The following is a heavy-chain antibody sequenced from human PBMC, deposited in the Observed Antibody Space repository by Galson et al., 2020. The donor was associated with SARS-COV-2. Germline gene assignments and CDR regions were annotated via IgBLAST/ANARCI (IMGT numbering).Heavy chain of an antibody. D-gene: IGHD6-13*01. CDR1: GFTFSSYD. CDR3: AREGGIAAAGTEGWYFDL. J-gene: IGHJ2*01. Sequence: GETLKISCAASGFTFSSYDMHWVRQATGKGLEWVSAIGTAGDPYYPGSVKGRFTISRENAKNSLYLQMNSLRAGDTTVYYCAREGGIAAAGTEGWYFDLWGRGTLVTVSS. V-gene: IGHV3-13*05. CDR2: IGTAGDP.